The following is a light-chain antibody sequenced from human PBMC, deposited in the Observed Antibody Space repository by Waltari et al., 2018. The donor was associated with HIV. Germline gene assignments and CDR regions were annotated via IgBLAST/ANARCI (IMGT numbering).Light chain of an antibody. CDR1: SSDVGGSNY. CDR3: SSYAGSNNLV. J-gene: IGLJ2*01. CDR2: EVS. V-gene: IGLV2-8*01. Sequence: QSALTQPPSASGSPGQSVPISCTGTSSDVGGSNYASGYQQQPGKAPKLMIYEVSKRPSGVPDRFSGSKSGNTASLTVSGLQAEDEADYYCSSYAGSNNLVFGGGTKLTVL.